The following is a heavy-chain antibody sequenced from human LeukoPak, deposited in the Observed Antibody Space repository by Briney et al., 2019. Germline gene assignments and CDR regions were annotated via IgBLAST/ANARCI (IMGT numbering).Heavy chain of an antibody. CDR3: AKDGVTTVGEYYYYYMDV. V-gene: IGHV3-21*01. Sequence: GGSLRLSCAASGFTFSSYSMNWVRQAPGKGLEWVSSISSSSSYIYYADSVKGRFTISRDNAKNTLYLQMNSLRAEDTAVYYCAKDGVTTVGEYYYYYMDVWGKGTTVTVSS. CDR2: ISSSSSYI. D-gene: IGHD5-18*01. CDR1: GFTFSSYS. J-gene: IGHJ6*03.